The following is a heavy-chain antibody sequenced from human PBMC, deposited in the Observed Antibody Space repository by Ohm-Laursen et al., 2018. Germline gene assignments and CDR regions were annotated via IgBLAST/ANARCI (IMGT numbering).Heavy chain of an antibody. CDR1: GGTFSSYA. D-gene: IGHD3-22*01. CDR3: ASPVGYYYDSSGYYPDAFDI. J-gene: IGHJ3*02. Sequence: GSSVKVSCKASGGTFSSYAIRWVRQAPGQGLEWLGGLIPIFGPAPSAQKFQGRVTITADKSTSTAYMELSSLRSEDTAVYYCASPVGYYYDSSGYYPDAFDIWGQGTMVTVSS. CDR2: LIPIFGPA. V-gene: IGHV1-69*06.